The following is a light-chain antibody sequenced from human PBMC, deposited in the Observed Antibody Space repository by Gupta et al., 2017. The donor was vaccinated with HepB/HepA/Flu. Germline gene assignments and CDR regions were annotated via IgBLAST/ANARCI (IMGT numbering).Light chain of an antibody. J-gene: IGKJ5*01. CDR2: DSS. V-gene: IGKV1-33*01. CDR3: QQFDNLPIT. CDR1: QDITSY. Sequence: DIQMTQSPSSLSASVGDRITISCQASQDITSYLHWYQQKPGKAPELLIYDSSNLETGVPSRFSGSGSGTHFTLTINSLQPEDIATYYCQQFDNLPITFGQGTRLEIK.